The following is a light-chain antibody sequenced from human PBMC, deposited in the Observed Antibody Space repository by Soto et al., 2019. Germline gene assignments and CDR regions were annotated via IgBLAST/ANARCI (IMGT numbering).Light chain of an antibody. CDR3: QQSYSTPPEWT. V-gene: IGKV1-39*01. J-gene: IGKJ1*01. CDR1: QDISNY. CDR2: AAS. Sequence: DIQMTQSPSSLSASVGDRVTITCQASQDISNYLNWYQQKPGKAPKLLIYAASSLQSGVPSRFSGSGSGTDFTLTISSLQPEDFATYYCQQSYSTPPEWTFGQGTKVDIK.